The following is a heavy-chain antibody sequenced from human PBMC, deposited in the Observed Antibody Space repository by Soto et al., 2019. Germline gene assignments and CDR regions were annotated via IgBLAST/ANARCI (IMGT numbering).Heavy chain of an antibody. V-gene: IGHV4-39*01. CDR1: GGSISSSSYY. J-gene: IGHJ5*02. CDR2: IYYSGST. D-gene: IGHD3-10*01. CDR3: ARKQGVIPHNWFDP. Sequence: QLQLQESGPGLVKPSETLSLTCTVSGGSISSSSYYWGWIRQPPGKGLEWIGSIYYSGSTYYNPSLKSRVTISVDTSKNQFSLKLSSVTAADTAVYYCARKQGVIPHNWFDPWGQGTLVTVSS.